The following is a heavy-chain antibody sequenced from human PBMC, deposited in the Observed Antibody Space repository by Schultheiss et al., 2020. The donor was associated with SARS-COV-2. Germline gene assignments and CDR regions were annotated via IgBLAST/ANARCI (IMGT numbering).Heavy chain of an antibody. Sequence: SETLSLTCTVSGGSISSSSYYWGWIRQPPGKGLEWIGSIYYSGSTNYNPSLESRVTMSIDTSNNQFSLKLTSVTAADTAVYYCARGFGAGPFDIWGQGTTVTVSS. V-gene: IGHV4-39*07. CDR1: GGSISSSSYY. CDR3: ARGFGAGPFDI. J-gene: IGHJ3*02. D-gene: IGHD3-10*01. CDR2: IYYSGST.